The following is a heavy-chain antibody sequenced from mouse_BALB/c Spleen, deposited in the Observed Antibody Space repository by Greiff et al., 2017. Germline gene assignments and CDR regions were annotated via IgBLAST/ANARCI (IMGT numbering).Heavy chain of an antibody. Sequence: QVQLQQSGAELARPGASVKLSCKASGYTFTSYWMQWVKQRPGQGLEWIGAIYPGDGDTRYTQKFKGKATLTADKSSSTAYMQLSSLASEDSAVYFCAGLRRAWFAYWGQGTLVTVSA. CDR2: IYPGDGDT. CDR3: AGLRRAWFAY. CDR1: GYTFTSYW. V-gene: IGHV1-87*01. D-gene: IGHD2-4*01. J-gene: IGHJ3*01.